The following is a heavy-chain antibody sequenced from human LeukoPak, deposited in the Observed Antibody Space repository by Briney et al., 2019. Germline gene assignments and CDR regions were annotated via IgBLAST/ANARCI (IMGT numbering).Heavy chain of an antibody. Sequence: GGSLRLSCAASGFTFSSYAMSWVRQAPGKGLEWVSAISGSGGSTYYADSVKGRFTISRDNSKNTLYLQMNSLRAEDTAVYYCAKDLGSGDYYYYHYGMDVWGQGTTVTVSS. D-gene: IGHD3-10*01. V-gene: IGHV3-23*01. CDR2: ISGSGGST. CDR3: AKDLGSGDYYYYHYGMDV. J-gene: IGHJ6*02. CDR1: GFTFSSYA.